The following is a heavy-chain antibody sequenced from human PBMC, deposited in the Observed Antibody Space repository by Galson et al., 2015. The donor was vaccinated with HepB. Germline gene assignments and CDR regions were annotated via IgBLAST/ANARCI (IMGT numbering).Heavy chain of an antibody. J-gene: IGHJ6*02. CDR3: AGFLEWLLSNYGMDV. CDR2: ISSSSSTI. CDR1: GFTFSSYS. V-gene: IGHV3-48*02. Sequence: SLRLSCAASGFTFSSYSMNWVRQAPGKGLEWVSYISSSSSTIYYADSVKGRFTISRDNAKNSLYLQMNSLRDEDTAVYYCAGFLEWLLSNYGMDVWGQGTTVTVSS. D-gene: IGHD3-3*01.